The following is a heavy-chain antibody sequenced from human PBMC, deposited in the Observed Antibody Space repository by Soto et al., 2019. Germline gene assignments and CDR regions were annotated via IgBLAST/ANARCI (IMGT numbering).Heavy chain of an antibody. CDR1: GGSISSYY. J-gene: IGHJ4*02. Sequence: QVQLQESGPGLVKPSETLSLTCTVSGGSISSYYWSWIRQPPGKGLEWIGYIYYSGSTNYNPSLKSRVTMSVDTSKNQFSLKLSSVTAADTAVYCCARRYGGNFDYWGQGTLVTVSS. CDR2: IYYSGST. V-gene: IGHV4-59*01. D-gene: IGHD1-26*01. CDR3: ARRYGGNFDY.